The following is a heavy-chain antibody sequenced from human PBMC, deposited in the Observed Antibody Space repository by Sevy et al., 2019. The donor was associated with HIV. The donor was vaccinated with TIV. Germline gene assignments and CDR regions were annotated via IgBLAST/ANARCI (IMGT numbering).Heavy chain of an antibody. CDR1: GFSFSNYA. CDR2: ISGSRGRT. D-gene: IGHD3-22*01. V-gene: IGHV3-23*01. CDR3: ARETFSSGEYEFAY. J-gene: IGHJ4*02. Sequence: GGSLRLSCAASGFSFSNYAMSWVRQAPGKGLQWVSTISGSRGRTYYVDSVKGRFTVSRDSSKKAMYLQMNSLRVDDTAMYYCARETFSSGEYEFAYWGQGALVTVSS.